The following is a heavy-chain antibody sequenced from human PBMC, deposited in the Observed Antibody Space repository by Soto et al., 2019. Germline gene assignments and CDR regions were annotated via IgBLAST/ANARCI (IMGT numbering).Heavy chain of an antibody. CDR2: IYYSGST. Sequence: QVQLQESGPGLVKPSETLSLTCTVSGGSISSYYWSWIRQPPGKGLEWIGYIYYSGSTNYNPSLKSRVTISVDTSKNQFSLKLSSVTAAATAVYYCARVKEVAAAGTFVSWFDPWGQGTLVTVSS. D-gene: IGHD6-13*01. CDR1: GGSISSYY. J-gene: IGHJ5*02. V-gene: IGHV4-59*01. CDR3: ARVKEVAAAGTFVSWFDP.